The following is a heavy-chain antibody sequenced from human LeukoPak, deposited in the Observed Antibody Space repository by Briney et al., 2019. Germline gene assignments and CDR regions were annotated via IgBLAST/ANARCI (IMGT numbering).Heavy chain of an antibody. CDR1: GCTFSSYA. CDR2: IIPIFGTA. D-gene: IGHD3-10*01. CDR3: ARDRKDVLFDAFDI. V-gene: IGHV1-69*13. J-gene: IGHJ3*02. Sequence: SVKVSCKASGCTFSSYAISWVRQAPGQGLEWMGGIIPIFGTANYAQKFQGRVTITADESTSTAYMELSSLRSEDTAVYYCARDRKDVLFDAFDIWGQGTMVTVSS.